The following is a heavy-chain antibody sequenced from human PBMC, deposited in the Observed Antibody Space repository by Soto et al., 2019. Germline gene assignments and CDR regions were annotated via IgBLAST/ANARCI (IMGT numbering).Heavy chain of an antibody. CDR3: ARAPYYYGSGSYYLNWFDP. D-gene: IGHD3-10*01. Sequence: SETLSLTCTVSGGSISSYYWSWIRQPPGKGLEWIGYIYYSGSTNYNPSLKSRVTISVDTSKNQFSLKLSSVTAADTAVYYCARAPYYYGSGSYYLNWFDPWGQGTLVTVSS. J-gene: IGHJ5*02. CDR2: IYYSGST. V-gene: IGHV4-59*01. CDR1: GGSISSYY.